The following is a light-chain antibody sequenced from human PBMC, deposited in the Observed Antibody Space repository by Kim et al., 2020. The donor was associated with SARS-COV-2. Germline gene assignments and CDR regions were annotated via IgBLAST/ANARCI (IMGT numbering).Light chain of an antibody. CDR1: QSVSNT. CDR3: QQYNKWPLT. J-gene: IGKJ4*01. V-gene: IGKV3-15*01. Sequence: EVVMTQSPATLSVSPGESAALSCRASQSVSNTLAWYQQKPGQAPRLLIYRASTRATGVPARFSGSGSGTEFTLTISSLQSEDLAVYYCQQYNKWPLTFGGGTKVDIK. CDR2: RAS.